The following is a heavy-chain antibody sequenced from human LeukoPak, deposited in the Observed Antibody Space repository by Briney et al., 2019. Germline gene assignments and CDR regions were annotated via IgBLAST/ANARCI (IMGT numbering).Heavy chain of an antibody. V-gene: IGHV4-59*01. CDR1: GGSISSYY. D-gene: IGHD2-8*01. J-gene: IGHJ4*02. CDR2: IYYSGST. Sequence: SETLSLTCTVSGGSISSYYWSWIRQPPGKGLEWIGYIYYSGSTNYNPSLKSRVTISVDTSKNQFSLKLSSVTAADTAVYYCARARPDCTNGVCSPFDYWGQGTLVTASS. CDR3: ARARPDCTNGVCSPFDY.